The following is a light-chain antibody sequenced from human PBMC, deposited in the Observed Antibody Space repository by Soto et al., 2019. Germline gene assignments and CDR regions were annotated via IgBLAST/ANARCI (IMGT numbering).Light chain of an antibody. V-gene: IGKV3-20*01. CDR2: GAS. CDR1: QIVNNNY. J-gene: IGKJ5*01. Sequence: EIMLKQSPATLSLSKGERATLSCRAGQIVNNNYLAWHQQKSGQAPRLLILGASNRATGIPDRFSGSGSGTDFTLTISRVEPEDFAVYYCQQYGTSLITFGQGRLLEIK. CDR3: QQYGTSLIT.